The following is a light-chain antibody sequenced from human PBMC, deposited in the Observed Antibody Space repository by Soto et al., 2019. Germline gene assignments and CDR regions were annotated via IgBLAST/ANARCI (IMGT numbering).Light chain of an antibody. CDR3: HQHETSPPT. Sequence: EIVLTQSPATLSLSPGERATLSCRASQSVNNYLAWYQQKPGQPPRLLISGASTRATGIPDRFSGSGSGTEFTLTISRLESEDFAVYYCHQHETSPPTFGPGTKVDVK. V-gene: IGKV3-11*01. CDR1: QSVNNY. J-gene: IGKJ3*01. CDR2: GAS.